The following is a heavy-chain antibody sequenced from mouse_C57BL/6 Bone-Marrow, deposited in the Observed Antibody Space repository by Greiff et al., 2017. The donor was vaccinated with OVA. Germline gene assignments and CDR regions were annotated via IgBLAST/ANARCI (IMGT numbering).Heavy chain of an antibody. V-gene: IGHV3-6*01. D-gene: IGHD2-4*01. CDR3: ARVSYYDYYFDY. Sequence: EVKLLESGPGLVKPSQSLSLTCSVTGYSITSGYYWNWIRQFPGNKLEWMGYISYDGSNNYNPSLKNRISITRDTSKNQFFLKLNSVTTEDTATYYCARVSYYDYYFDYWGQGTTLTVSS. J-gene: IGHJ2*01. CDR1: GYSITSGYY. CDR2: ISYDGSN.